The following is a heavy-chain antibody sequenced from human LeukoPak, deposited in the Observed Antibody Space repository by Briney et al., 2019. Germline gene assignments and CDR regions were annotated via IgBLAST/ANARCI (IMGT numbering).Heavy chain of an antibody. CDR2: INPSSGGT. V-gene: IGHV1-2*02. CDR1: GYTFTDYY. Sequence: ASVKVSCKASGYTFTDYYMHWVRQAPGQGLEWMGWINPSSGGTNYAQKFQGRVTMTRDTSISTAYMELSRLRSDDTAVYYCARSGVTMVRGTFDYWGQGTLVTVSS. J-gene: IGHJ4*02. D-gene: IGHD3-10*01. CDR3: ARSGVTMVRGTFDY.